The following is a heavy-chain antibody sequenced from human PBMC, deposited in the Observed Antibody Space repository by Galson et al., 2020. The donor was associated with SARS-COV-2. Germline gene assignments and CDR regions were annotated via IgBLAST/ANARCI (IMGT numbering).Heavy chain of an antibody. D-gene: IGHD2-2*01. V-gene: IGHV4-59*01. CDR1: GGSISSYY. Sequence: SETLSLTCTVSGGSISSYYWSWIRQPPGKGLEWIGYIYYSGSTNYNPSLKSRVTISVDTSKNQFSLKLSSVTAADTAVYYCARTRKDIVVVPAASPPAFDIWGQGTMVTVSS. CDR2: IYYSGST. J-gene: IGHJ3*02. CDR3: ARTRKDIVVVPAASPPAFDI.